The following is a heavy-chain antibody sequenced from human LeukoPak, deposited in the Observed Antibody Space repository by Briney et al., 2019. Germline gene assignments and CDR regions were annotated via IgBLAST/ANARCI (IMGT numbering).Heavy chain of an antibody. Sequence: GGSLRLSCAASGFTFSSYAMHWVRQAPGKGLEWVAVISYDGSNKYYADSVKGRFTISRDNSKSTLYLQMNSLRAEDTAVYYCARVPYGDYTYYFDYWGQGTLVTVSS. CDR3: ARVPYGDYTYYFDY. D-gene: IGHD4-17*01. J-gene: IGHJ4*02. CDR1: GFTFSSYA. V-gene: IGHV3-30*01. CDR2: ISYDGSNK.